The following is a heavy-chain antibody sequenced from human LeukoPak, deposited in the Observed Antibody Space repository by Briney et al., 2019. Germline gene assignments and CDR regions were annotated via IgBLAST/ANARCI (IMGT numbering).Heavy chain of an antibody. Sequence: SETLSLTCVVSGYSISNDYYWGWIRQPPGKGLEWIGNIYHSGGSYYNPSLKSRVTILVDTSKNQFSLKLSSVTAADTAVYYCARAGTTGIHHWFDPWGQGNLVTVSS. D-gene: IGHD1-1*01. CDR3: ARAGTTGIHHWFDP. J-gene: IGHJ5*02. CDR1: GYSISNDYY. V-gene: IGHV4-38-2*01. CDR2: IYHSGGS.